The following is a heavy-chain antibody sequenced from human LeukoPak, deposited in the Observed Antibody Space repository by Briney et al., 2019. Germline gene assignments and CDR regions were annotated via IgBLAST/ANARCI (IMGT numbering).Heavy chain of an antibody. CDR2: INPSGGIT. D-gene: IGHD3-22*01. CDR3: ARDGWIVVVEIPSYFDY. V-gene: IGHV1-46*01. CDR1: GYTFTSYY. J-gene: IGHJ4*02. Sequence: GASVRVSCTASGYTFTSYYMHWVRQAPGQGLEWMGIINPSGGITRAAQKFQGRLTMTRDTCTSTVYMELSSLRAEDTAVYYCARDGWIVVVEIPSYFDYWGQGTLVTVSS.